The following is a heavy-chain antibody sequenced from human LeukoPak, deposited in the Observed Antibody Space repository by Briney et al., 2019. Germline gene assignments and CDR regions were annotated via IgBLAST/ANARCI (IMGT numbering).Heavy chain of an antibody. D-gene: IGHD3-3*01. J-gene: IGHJ4*02. V-gene: IGHV3-23*01. Sequence: GGSLRLSCAASGFTSSSYAMSWVRQAPGKGLEWVSAISGSGGSTYYADSVKGRFTISRDNSKNTLYLQMNSLRAEDTAVYYCAKDPSRMGIFGAFSRGFFDYWGQGTLVTVSS. CDR1: GFTSSSYA. CDR3: AKDPSRMGIFGAFSRGFFDY. CDR2: ISGSGGST.